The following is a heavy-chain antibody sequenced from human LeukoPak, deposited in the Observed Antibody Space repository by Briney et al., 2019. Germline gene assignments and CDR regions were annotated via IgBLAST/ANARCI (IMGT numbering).Heavy chain of an antibody. V-gene: IGHV1-18*01. D-gene: IGHD1-26*01. Sequence: ASVTVSFKASGYSFATYAITWVRQAPGLGREWMGWISGYNGKTNYAPKLQGRLTMTTDTSTSTAYMELRSLRSDDTAMYYCARVGATYGDPLEYDYWGQGTLVTVSS. J-gene: IGHJ4*02. CDR3: ARVGATYGDPLEYDY. CDR2: ISGYNGKT. CDR1: GYSFATYA.